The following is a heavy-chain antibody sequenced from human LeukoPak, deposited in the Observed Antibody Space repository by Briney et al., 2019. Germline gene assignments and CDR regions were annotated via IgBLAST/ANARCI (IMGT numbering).Heavy chain of an antibody. Sequence: SQTLSLTCAISGDSVSTNSATWTWLRQSPSRGLEWLGRTYYRSKWYNDYAVSVKSRVTINSDTSKNQFSLQLNSVTPEDAAVYYCARVKGTGINWFDPWGQGTLVTVSS. J-gene: IGHJ5*02. CDR2: TYYRSKWYN. CDR1: GDSVSTNSAT. D-gene: IGHD1-1*01. CDR3: ARVKGTGINWFDP. V-gene: IGHV6-1*01.